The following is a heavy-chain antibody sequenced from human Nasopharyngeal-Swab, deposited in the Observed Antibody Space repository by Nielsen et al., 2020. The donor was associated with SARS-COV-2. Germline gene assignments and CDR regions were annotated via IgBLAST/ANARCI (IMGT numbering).Heavy chain of an antibody. CDR1: GGAVSSSNYY. V-gene: IGHV4-39*02. CDR3: GRLTKTTVTRRLYFDY. Sequence: GALRLYCTVSGGAVSSSNYYWGRMRKPPGKGLAWIGTVSYSGPTYYNPSLKSRVTMSVDTSKNHFSLRLTSVTAADTAVYYCGRLTKTTVTRRLYFDYWGQGTLVTVSS. D-gene: IGHD4-11*01. CDR2: VSYSGPT. J-gene: IGHJ4*02.